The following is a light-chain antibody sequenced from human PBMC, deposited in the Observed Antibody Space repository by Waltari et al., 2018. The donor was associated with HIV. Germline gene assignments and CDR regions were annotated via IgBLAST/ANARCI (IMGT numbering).Light chain of an antibody. CDR3: QSADSSGGFRV. CDR2: KDT. J-gene: IGLJ3*02. V-gene: IGLV3-25*03. Sequence: SYELTQPPSVSVSPGQTATIPCPGASLSGQYAYLYQQRPGQAPVAIIYKDTERPSGIPERFSGSSSGKTVTLIISEAQTEDEADYYCQSADSSGGFRVFGGGTRLSVL. CDR1: SLSGQY.